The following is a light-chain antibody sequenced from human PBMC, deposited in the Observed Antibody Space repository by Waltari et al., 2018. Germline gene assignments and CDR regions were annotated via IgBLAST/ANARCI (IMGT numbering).Light chain of an antibody. Sequence: IVLTQSPGTLSLSPGERATLSCRDRQRDSKYLACYQQNTGQAPRLLIYHTATRAAGIQDRCSGMVAGTDFSLTISGLETEDFAVYYCQHYRSLPVSFCQGTRMEI. J-gene: IGKJ1*01. CDR1: QRDSKY. CDR3: QHYRSLPVS. V-gene: IGKV3-20*01. CDR2: HTA.